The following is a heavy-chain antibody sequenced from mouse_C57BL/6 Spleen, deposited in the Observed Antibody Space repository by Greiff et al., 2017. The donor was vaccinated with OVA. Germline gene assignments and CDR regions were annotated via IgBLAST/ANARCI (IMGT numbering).Heavy chain of an antibody. J-gene: IGHJ1*03. V-gene: IGHV1-64*01. CDR1: GYTFTSYW. Sequence: QVQLQQSGAELVKPGASVKLSCKASGYTFTSYWMHWVKQRPGQGLEWIGMIHPNSGSTNYNEKFKSKATLTVDKSSSTAYMQLSSLTAEDSAVYCCARSGYSDDVDVWGKGTAVTVSS. D-gene: IGHD2-12*01. CDR3: ARSGYSDDVDV. CDR2: IHPNSGST.